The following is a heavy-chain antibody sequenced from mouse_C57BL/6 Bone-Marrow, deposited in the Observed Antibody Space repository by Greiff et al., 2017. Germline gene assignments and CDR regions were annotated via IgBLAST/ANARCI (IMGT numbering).Heavy chain of an antibody. CDR1: GYTFTSYW. V-gene: IGHV1-64*01. CDR2: IHPNSGST. J-gene: IGHJ2*01. CDR3: ARGDWDVEFDY. Sequence: QVHVKQSGAELVKPGASVKLSCKASGYTFTSYWMHWVKQRPGQGLEWIGMIHPNSGSTNYNEKFKSKATLTVDKSSSTAYMQLSSLTSEDSAVYYCARGDWDVEFDYWGQGTTLTVSS. D-gene: IGHD4-1*01.